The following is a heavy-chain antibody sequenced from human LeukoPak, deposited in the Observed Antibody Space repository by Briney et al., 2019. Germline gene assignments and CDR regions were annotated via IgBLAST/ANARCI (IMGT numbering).Heavy chain of an antibody. V-gene: IGHV1-46*01. J-gene: IGHJ3*02. CDR1: RYTFTSYY. CDR3: ARDTTYDSSGYYRHDAFDI. Sequence: ASVTVSCKSSRYTFTSYYMHWVRQPPAQGLEWMGIINPSCGSTSYAQKFQGRVTMTRDTSTSTVYMELSSLRSEDTAVYYCARDTTYDSSGYYRHDAFDIWGQGTMVTVSS. CDR2: INPSCGST. D-gene: IGHD3-22*01.